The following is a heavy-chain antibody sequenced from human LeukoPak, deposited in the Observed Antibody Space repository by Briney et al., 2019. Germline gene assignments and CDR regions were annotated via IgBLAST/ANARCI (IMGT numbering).Heavy chain of an antibody. CDR1: GYTFTDYY. D-gene: IGHD3-22*01. J-gene: IGHJ4*02. CDR3: ATGRYYYDSSGYYQFDY. Sequence: AASVKVSCKVSGYTFTDYYMHWVPQAPGKGLEWMGLVDPEDGETIYAEKFQGRVTITADTSTDTAYMELSSLRSEDTAVYYCATGRYYYDSSGYYQFDYWGQGTLVTVSS. V-gene: IGHV1-69-2*01. CDR2: VDPEDGET.